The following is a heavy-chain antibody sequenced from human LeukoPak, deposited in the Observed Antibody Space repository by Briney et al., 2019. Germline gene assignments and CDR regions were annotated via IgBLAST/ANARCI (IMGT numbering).Heavy chain of an antibody. V-gene: IGHV1-69*04. CDR3: AREDVDTAMASDGGYGMDV. D-gene: IGHD5-18*01. CDR1: GGTFSSYI. J-gene: IGHJ6*02. CDR2: IIPPRGIV. Sequence: ASVKVSCKVSGGTFSSYIISWVRQAPGQGLEWMGRIIPPRGIVNYAQKFQGRVTITADKSTSTAYMELSSQRSGDTAMYYCAREDVDTAMASDGGYGMDVWGQGTTVTVSS.